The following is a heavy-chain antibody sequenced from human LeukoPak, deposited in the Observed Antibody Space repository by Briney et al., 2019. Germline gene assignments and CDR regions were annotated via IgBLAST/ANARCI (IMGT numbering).Heavy chain of an antibody. CDR3: ARDVTIFGARDAFDI. J-gene: IGHJ3*02. CDR2: INPNSGGT. Sequence: ASVKVSCKASGYTFTGYYMHWVRQAPGQGLEWMGWINPNSGGTNYAQKFQGRVTMTRDTSISTAYMELSRLSSDDTAVYYCARDVTIFGARDAFDIWGQGTMVTVSS. CDR1: GYTFTGYY. V-gene: IGHV1-2*02. D-gene: IGHD3-3*01.